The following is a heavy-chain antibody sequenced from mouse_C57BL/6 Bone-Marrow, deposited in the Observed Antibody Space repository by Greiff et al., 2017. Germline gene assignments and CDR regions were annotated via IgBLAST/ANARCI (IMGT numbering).Heavy chain of an antibody. D-gene: IGHD1-1*01. CDR3: ARTDYYGSHTLFDV. CDR2: INPSSGYT. V-gene: IGHV1-4*01. Sequence: VMLVESGAELARPGASVKMSCKASGYTFTSYTMHWVKQRPGQGLEWIGYINPSSGYTKYNQKFKDKATLTADKSSSTAYMQLSSLTSEDSAVYYCARTDYYGSHTLFDVWGTGTTVTVSS. CDR1: GYTFTSYT. J-gene: IGHJ1*03.